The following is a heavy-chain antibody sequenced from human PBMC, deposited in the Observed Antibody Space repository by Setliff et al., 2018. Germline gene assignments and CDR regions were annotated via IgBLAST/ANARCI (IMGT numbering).Heavy chain of an antibody. V-gene: IGHV1-69*11. Sequence: SVKVSCKASGYTFNNYGVAWVRQAPGQGPEWLGRIIPVLDTTDYSPKFQDRLTITADEPSRTVNMELHSLRSEDTALYYCARGVVNWAAFNIWGQGTMVTVSS. CDR1: GYTFNNYG. D-gene: IGHD3-16*01. J-gene: IGHJ3*02. CDR3: ARGVVNWAAFNI. CDR2: IIPVLDTT.